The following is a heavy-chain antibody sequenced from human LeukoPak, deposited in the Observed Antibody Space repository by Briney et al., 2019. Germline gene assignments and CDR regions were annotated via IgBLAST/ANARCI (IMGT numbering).Heavy chain of an antibody. J-gene: IGHJ3*02. V-gene: IGHV1-3*01. CDR3: ARPEPRWAFDI. D-gene: IGHD4-23*01. CDR2: INAGNGDT. Sequence: ASVKVSCKASGYTFTSYAMHWARQAPGQRLEWMGWINAGNGDTKYSQRFQGRVTITRDTSASTAYMELSSLRSEDTAVYYCARPEPRWAFDIWGQGTMVTVSS. CDR1: GYTFTSYA.